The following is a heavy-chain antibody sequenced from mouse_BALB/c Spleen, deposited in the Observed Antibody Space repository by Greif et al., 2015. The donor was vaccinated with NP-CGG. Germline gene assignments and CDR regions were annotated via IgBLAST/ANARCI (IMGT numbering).Heavy chain of an antibody. J-gene: IGHJ1*01. CDR1: GYTFTSYY. V-gene: IGHV1S81*02. Sequence: QVQLQQSGAELVKPGASVKLSCKASGYTFTSYYMYWVKQRPGQGLEWIGGTNPSNGGANFNEKFKSKATLTVDKSSSTAYMQLSSLTSEDSAVYYCTRARSDVWGAGTTVTVSS. CDR2: TNPSNGGA. CDR3: TRARSDV.